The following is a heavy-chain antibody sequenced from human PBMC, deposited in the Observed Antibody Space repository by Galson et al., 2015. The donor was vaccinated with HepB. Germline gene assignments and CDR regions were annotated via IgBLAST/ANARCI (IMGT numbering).Heavy chain of an antibody. V-gene: IGHV3-30*18. J-gene: IGHJ4*02. CDR1: GFTFSSHG. Sequence: SLRLSCAASGFTFSSHGMHWVRQAPGKGLEWVAVISYDGINKYHVDSVKGRFTISRDNSKNTLYLQMNSLRAEDTAVYYCAKDAEGPFDYWGQGTLVTVSS. CDR2: ISYDGINK. CDR3: AKDAEGPFDY.